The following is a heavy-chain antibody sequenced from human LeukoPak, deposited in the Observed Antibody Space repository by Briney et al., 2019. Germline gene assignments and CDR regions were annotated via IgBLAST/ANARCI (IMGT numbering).Heavy chain of an antibody. D-gene: IGHD6-25*01. CDR3: ARVSAAVAFDI. Sequence: SETLSLTCTVSGGSISSYYWSWIRQPPGKGLEWIGYIYYSGSTNYNPSLKSRVTISVDTSKNQFSLKLSSVTAADTAVYYCARVSAAVAFDIWGQGTMVTVSS. CDR1: GGSISSYY. CDR2: IYYSGST. V-gene: IGHV4-59*01. J-gene: IGHJ3*02.